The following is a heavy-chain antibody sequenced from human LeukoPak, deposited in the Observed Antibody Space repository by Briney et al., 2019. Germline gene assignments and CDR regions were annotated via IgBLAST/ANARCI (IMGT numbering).Heavy chain of an antibody. J-gene: IGHJ5*02. CDR3: ARDLGLTISANWFDP. CDR2: SYLTGPT. Sequence: KPSETLSLTCAVSGYSISSGYFWVWIRHPPGKGLEWIGGSYLTGPTYYNPSLRSPVTISVDTSKNQFSLEVNSVTAADTAVYYCARDLGLTISANWFDPWGQGTLVTVSS. CDR1: GYSISSGYF. V-gene: IGHV4-38-2*02. D-gene: IGHD3-9*01.